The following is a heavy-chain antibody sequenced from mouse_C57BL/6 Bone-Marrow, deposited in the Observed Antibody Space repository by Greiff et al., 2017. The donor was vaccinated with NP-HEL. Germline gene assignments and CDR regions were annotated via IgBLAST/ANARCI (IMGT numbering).Heavy chain of an antibody. CDR1: GYSITSGYY. CDR2: ISYDGSN. Sequence: EVHLVESGPGLVKPSQSLSLTCSVTGYSITSGYYWNWIRQFPGNKLEWMGYISYDGSNNYNPSLKNRISITRDTSKNQFFLKLNSVTTEDTATYYCAREGYYDYDVYWGQGTLVTVSA. J-gene: IGHJ3*01. D-gene: IGHD2-4*01. V-gene: IGHV3-6*01. CDR3: AREGYYDYDVY.